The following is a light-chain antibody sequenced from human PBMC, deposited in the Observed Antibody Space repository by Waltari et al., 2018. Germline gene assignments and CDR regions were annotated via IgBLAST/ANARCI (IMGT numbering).Light chain of an antibody. J-gene: IGKJ5*01. CDR3: QQLGNYPIT. Sequence: DIQLTQSPSFLSASVGDRVTITCRASQGINRYLSWYQQKPGKAPKLLIYGASTLQSGSPSRVSGIGSGTECTLTISSLQPEDSATYYWQQLGNYPITFGKVTRVETK. CDR2: GAS. V-gene: IGKV1-9*01. CDR1: QGINRY.